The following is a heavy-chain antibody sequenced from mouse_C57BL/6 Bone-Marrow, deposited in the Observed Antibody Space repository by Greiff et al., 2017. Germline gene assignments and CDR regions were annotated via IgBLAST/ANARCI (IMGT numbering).Heavy chain of an antibody. D-gene: IGHD1-1*01. J-gene: IGHJ4*01. Sequence: QVQLQQSGPGLVQPSPCLSITCTVSGFSLTSYGVHWVRQSPGKGLEWLGVIWSGGSTDYNAALISRLSISTDNSKSNVFFIMNSQQADDTAIYYCAIITTVVHYYAMDYWGQGPSVTVSS. CDR2: IWSGGST. V-gene: IGHV2-2*01. CDR3: AIITTVVHYYAMDY. CDR1: GFSLTSYG.